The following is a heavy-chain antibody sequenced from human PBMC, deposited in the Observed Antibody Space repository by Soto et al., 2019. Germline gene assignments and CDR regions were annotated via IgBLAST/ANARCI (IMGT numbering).Heavy chain of an antibody. J-gene: IGHJ4*02. Sequence: PGGSLRLSCAAPGFTFSSSWILWVRQAPGKGLVWVSRINTDGSTTTYADSVKGRFTISRDNAKNTVYLQMNSLRAEDTAVYYCTRGANFRFEDWGQGTLVTVSS. V-gene: IGHV3-74*01. D-gene: IGHD1-7*01. CDR1: GFTFSSSW. CDR2: INTDGSTT. CDR3: TRGANFRFED.